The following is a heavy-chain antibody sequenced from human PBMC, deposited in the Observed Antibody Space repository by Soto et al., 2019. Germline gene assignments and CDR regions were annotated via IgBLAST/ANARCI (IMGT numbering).Heavy chain of an antibody. CDR2: INAGNGNT. D-gene: IGHD4-4*01. Sequence: QVQLVQSGAEVKKPGASVKVSCKASGYTFTSYAMHWVRQAPGQRLEWMGWINAGNGNTKYSQKFQGRVTITRDTSASTAYMELSSLRSEDTAVYYCAIGSVTETSFDYWGQGTLVTVSS. J-gene: IGHJ4*02. CDR3: AIGSVTETSFDY. V-gene: IGHV1-3*01. CDR1: GYTFTSYA.